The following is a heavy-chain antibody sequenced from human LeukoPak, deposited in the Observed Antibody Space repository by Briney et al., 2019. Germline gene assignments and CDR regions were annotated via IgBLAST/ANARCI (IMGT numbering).Heavy chain of an antibody. V-gene: IGHV1-46*01. Sequence: ASVKVSCKASGYPFSTFYMHWVRRAPGQGLEWMGIINPGGGSATYAQKFRGRITMTRDTSTNTVYMDLRNLRYEDTAVYCCARAFCTGGSCHLDQRGQGTPVTVSS. D-gene: IGHD2-15*01. CDR3: ARAFCTGGSCHLDQ. CDR2: INPGGGSA. J-gene: IGHJ1*01. CDR1: GYPFSTFY.